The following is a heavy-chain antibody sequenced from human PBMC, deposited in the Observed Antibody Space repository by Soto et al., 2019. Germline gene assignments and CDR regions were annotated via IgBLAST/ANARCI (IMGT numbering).Heavy chain of an antibody. CDR2: ISAHNGDT. CDR3: ARVPRHCSSTSCYLGP. V-gene: IGHV1-18*04. J-gene: IGHJ5*02. CDR1: GYSFATYG. D-gene: IGHD2-2*01. Sequence: ASVKVSCKASGYSFATYGFSWVRQAPGQGLECVGWISAHNGDTHYSQKFQGRVTLTTDTSTNTGYMELRSLTSDDTAVYYCARVPRHCSSTSCYLGPWGQGTLVTVS.